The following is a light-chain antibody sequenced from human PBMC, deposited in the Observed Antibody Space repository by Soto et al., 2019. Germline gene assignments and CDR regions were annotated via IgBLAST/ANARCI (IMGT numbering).Light chain of an antibody. CDR3: QQRHNWPIT. CDR1: QSVNSH. Sequence: ESLFTQSPSTLPLSPGDRATLSCRASQSVNSHLAWYQQKPGQAPRLLIYEASNRATGIPARFSGSGSGTDFTLTISGLEPADLGVYYCQQRHNWPITFGQGTRLDIK. V-gene: IGKV3-11*01. J-gene: IGKJ5*01. CDR2: EAS.